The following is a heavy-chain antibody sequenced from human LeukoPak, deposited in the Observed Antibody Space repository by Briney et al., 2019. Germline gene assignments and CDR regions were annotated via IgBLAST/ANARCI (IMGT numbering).Heavy chain of an antibody. V-gene: IGHV1-2*02. CDR3: AREAVVAATFDY. CDR1: GYTFTGCY. Sequence: ASVKVSCKASGYTFTGCYMHWVRQAPGQGLEWMGWISPNSGGTNYAQKFQGRVTMTRDTSISTAYMELSRLRSDDTAVYYCAREAVVAATFDYWGQGTLVTVSS. J-gene: IGHJ4*02. D-gene: IGHD2-15*01. CDR2: ISPNSGGT.